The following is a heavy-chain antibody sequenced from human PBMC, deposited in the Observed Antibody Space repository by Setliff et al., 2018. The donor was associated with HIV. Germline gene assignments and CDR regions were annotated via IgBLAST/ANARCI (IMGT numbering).Heavy chain of an antibody. Sequence: GGSLRLSCAASGFTFNNNDMTWVRQVPGKGLEWVSSISYSGDNRYYADSVKGRFTISRDNSKNTVYLQMNSLRAEDTAVYYCAKGQGTTVTTWDHWGQGTLVTSPQ. CDR3: AKGQGTTVTTWDH. CDR1: GFTFNNND. V-gene: IGHV3-23*01. CDR2: ISYSGDNR. D-gene: IGHD4-4*01. J-gene: IGHJ4*02.